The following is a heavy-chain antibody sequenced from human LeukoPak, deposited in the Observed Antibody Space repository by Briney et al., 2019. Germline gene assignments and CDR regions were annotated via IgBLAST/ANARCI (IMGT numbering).Heavy chain of an antibody. D-gene: IGHD6-25*01. CDR2: INHSGST. CDR1: GGSFSGYY. CDR3: ARAAAVTSSLGYYYYYYGMDV. V-gene: IGHV4-34*01. J-gene: IGHJ6*04. Sequence: SETLSLTCAVYGGSFSGYYWSWIRQPPGKGLEWIGEINHSGSTNYNPSLKSRVTISVDTSKNQFSLKLSSVTAADTAVYYCARAAAVTSSLGYYYYYYGMDVWGKGTTATVSS.